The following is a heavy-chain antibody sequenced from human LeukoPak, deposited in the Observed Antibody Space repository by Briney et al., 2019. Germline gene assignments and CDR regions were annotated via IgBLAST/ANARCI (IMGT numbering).Heavy chain of an antibody. Sequence: ASVKVSCKASGGTFSSYAISWVRQAPGQGLEWMGGIIPIFGTANYAQKFQGRVTITTDESTSTAYMELSSLRSEDTAVYYCARGYCSSTSCREYHWFDPWGQGTLVTVSS. CDR3: ARGYCSSTSCREYHWFDP. CDR1: GGTFSSYA. J-gene: IGHJ5*02. CDR2: IIPIFGTA. D-gene: IGHD2-2*01. V-gene: IGHV1-69*05.